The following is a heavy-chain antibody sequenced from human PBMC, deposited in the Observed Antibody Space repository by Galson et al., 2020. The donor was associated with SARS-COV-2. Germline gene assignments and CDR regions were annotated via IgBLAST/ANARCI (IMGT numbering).Heavy chain of an antibody. Sequence: GESLKISCVASGFTFRNHAMSWVRQAPGKGLEWVSVSGGGTYYADSVKGRFTISRDNSKNTLFLQMNSLRAEDMAIYYCTRQPGYCTTGVCYNFDYWGQGTLVTVSS. D-gene: IGHD2-8*01. CDR3: TRQPGYCTTGVCYNFDY. V-gene: IGHV3-23*01. CDR2: SGGGT. J-gene: IGHJ4*02. CDR1: GFTFRNHA.